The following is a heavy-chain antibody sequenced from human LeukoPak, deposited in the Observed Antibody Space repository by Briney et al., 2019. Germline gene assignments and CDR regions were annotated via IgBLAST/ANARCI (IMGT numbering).Heavy chain of an antibody. J-gene: IGHJ4*02. CDR1: GFTFSSYG. V-gene: IGHV3-30*02. CDR2: IRYDGSNK. D-gene: IGHD3-22*01. Sequence: PGGSLRLSCAASGFTFSSYGMHWVRQAPAKGLERVAFIRYDGSNKYYADSVKGRFTISRDNSKNTLYLQMNSLRAEDTAVYYCAKDRPVSRLHSSGYYLPHGYFDYWGQGTLVTVSS. CDR3: AKDRPVSRLHSSGYYLPHGYFDY.